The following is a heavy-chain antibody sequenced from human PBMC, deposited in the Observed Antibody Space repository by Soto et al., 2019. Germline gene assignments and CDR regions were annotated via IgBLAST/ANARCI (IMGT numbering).Heavy chain of an antibody. CDR1: GGSFSGYY. CDR3: ARGGYNGNWYCDN. D-gene: IGHD6-13*01. J-gene: IGHJ4*02. Sequence: QVQLQQWGAGLLKPSETLSLTCAVYGGSFSGYYWSGIRPSPGKGLGWIGEVSHSGGTTYNPSLKSRATMSGDTSANQFSLRLSSVTDADTAVYYCARGGYNGNWYCDNWGQGNVVTVSS. CDR2: VSHSGGT. V-gene: IGHV4-34*01.